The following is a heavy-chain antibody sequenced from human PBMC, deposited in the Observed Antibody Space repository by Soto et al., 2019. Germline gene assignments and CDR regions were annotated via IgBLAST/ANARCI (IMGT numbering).Heavy chain of an antibody. CDR1: GYSFTSYW. V-gene: IGHV5-51*01. CDR3: ASSYVEGYYYYGMDV. J-gene: IGHJ6*02. D-gene: IGHD3-16*01. Sequence: PGESLKISCKGSGYSFTSYWIGWVRQMPGKGLEWMGIIYPGDSDTRYSPSFQGQVTISADKSISTAYLQWSSLKASDTAMYYCASSYVEGYYYYGMDVWGQGTKVTVSS. CDR2: IYPGDSDT.